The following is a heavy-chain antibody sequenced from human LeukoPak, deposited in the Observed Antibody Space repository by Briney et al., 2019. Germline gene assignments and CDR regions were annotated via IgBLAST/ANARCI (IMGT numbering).Heavy chain of an antibody. V-gene: IGHV1-2*02. D-gene: IGHD1-14*01. CDR3: ARERTRFYYSYMDV. J-gene: IGHJ6*03. CDR1: GYTFTGYY. CDR2: INPNSGDT. Sequence: EASVKVSCKASGYTFTGYYMHWVRQAPGQGLEWMGWINPNSGDTNYAQKFQGRVTMTRDTSISTAYMELSRLRSDDTAVYYCARERTRFYYSYMDVWGKGTAVTISS.